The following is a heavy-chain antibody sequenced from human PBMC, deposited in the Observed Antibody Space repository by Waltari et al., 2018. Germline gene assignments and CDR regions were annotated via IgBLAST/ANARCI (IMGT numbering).Heavy chain of an antibody. J-gene: IGHJ4*02. CDR3: ARQYSSSPFDY. CDR1: GFTFSSYS. CDR2: ISSSSSTI. V-gene: IGHV3-48*04. D-gene: IGHD6-13*01. Sequence: EVQLVESGGGLVQPRGSLRLSCAASGFTFSSYSMHWVRQAPGKGLEWVSYISSSSSTIYYADSVKGRFTISRDNAKNSLYLQMNSLRAEDTAVYYCARQYSSSPFDYWGQGTLVTVSS.